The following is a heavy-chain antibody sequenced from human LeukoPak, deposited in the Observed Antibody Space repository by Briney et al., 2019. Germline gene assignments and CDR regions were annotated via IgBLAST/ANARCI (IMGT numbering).Heavy chain of an antibody. CDR1: GGSFSGYY. CDR3: ARDMDV. CDR2: INHSGST. J-gene: IGHJ6*02. Sequence: PSETLSVTCAVYGGSFSGYYWSWIRQPPGKGLEWIGEINHSGSTNYNPSLKSRVTISVDTSKNQFSLKLSSVTAADTAVYYCARDMDVWGQGTTVTVSS. V-gene: IGHV4-34*01.